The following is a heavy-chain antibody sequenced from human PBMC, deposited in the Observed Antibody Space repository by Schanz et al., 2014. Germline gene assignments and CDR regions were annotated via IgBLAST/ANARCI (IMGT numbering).Heavy chain of an antibody. D-gene: IGHD5-12*01. CDR3: ARDGGRDGYNLAFDV. CDR1: GFIFNDYY. CDR2: MYINSGST. Sequence: QVQLVESGGGLVKPGGSLRLSCAASGFIFNDYYMNWIRQAPGKGLEWISSMYINSGSTQYADSVKGRFIISRDSSKNTLFLQMNSLRAEDTAVYFCARDGGRDGYNLAFDVWGQGTQVAVSS. J-gene: IGHJ4*02. V-gene: IGHV3-11*05.